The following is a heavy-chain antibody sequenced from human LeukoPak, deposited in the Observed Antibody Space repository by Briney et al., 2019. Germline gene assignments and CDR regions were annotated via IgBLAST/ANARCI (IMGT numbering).Heavy chain of an antibody. D-gene: IGHD2-15*01. J-gene: IGHJ4*02. CDR3: EYSQYYCSGNSYGFDYFDY. CDR1: GFTFSSYA. V-gene: IGHV3-23*01. Sequence: GGSLRLSCAASGFTFSSYAMSWVRQAPGKGLEWVSAISGSGGSTYYADSVKGRFTISRDNSKNTLYLQMNSLIAEDTSVYYCEYSQYYCSGNSYGFDYFDYWGQGTLVTVSS. CDR2: ISGSGGST.